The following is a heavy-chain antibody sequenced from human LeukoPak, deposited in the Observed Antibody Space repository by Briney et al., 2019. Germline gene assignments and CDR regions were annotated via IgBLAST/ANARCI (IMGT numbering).Heavy chain of an antibody. J-gene: IGHJ4*02. V-gene: IGHV1-18*01. CDR1: GYTFTSYG. CDR3: ARDRGAARAEPYFDY. D-gene: IGHD1-14*01. CDR2: ISAYNGNT. Sequence: GASVTVSCKASGYTFTSYGISWVRQAPGQGLEWMGWISAYNGNTNYAQKLQGRVTMTTDTSTSTAYMELRSLRSDDTAVYYCARDRGAARAEPYFDYWGQGTLVTVSS.